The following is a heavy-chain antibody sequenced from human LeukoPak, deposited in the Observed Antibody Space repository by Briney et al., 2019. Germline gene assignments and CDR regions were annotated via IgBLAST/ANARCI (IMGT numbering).Heavy chain of an antibody. CDR1: GFTFSSCA. CDR3: AKGGSYHSAFDY. D-gene: IGHD3-16*02. J-gene: IGHJ4*02. CDR2: ISGSGGST. V-gene: IGHV3-23*01. Sequence: GGSLRLSCAASGFTFSSCAMSWVRQAPGKGLEWVSAISGSGGSTYYADSVKGRFAISRDNSKNTLYLQMNSLRAEDTAVYYCAKGGSYHSAFDYWGQGTLVTVSS.